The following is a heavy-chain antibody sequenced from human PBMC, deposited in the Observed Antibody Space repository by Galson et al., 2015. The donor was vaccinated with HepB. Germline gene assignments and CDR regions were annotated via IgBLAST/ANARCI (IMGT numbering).Heavy chain of an antibody. J-gene: IGHJ4*02. CDR3: TSRSSGYCNRCFDY. CDR1: TFIFSTYS. V-gene: IGHV3-48*01. D-gene: IGHD2/OR15-2a*01. Sequence: SLRLSCAASTFIFSTYSMNWVRQAPGKGLECVSYISSSSSTIYYADSVKGRFTVSRDNLKNTLYLQMNNLRAEDTAVYYCTSRSSGYCNRCFDYWGQGTLVIVSS. CDR2: ISSSSSTI.